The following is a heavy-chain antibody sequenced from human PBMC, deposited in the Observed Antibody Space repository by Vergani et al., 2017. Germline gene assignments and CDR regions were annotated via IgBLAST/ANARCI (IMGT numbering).Heavy chain of an antibody. CDR3: ARVAASGSYYYYYYYYMDV. Sequence: QEQLVESGGGVVQPGRSLRLSCAASGFTFSSYGMHWVRQAPGKGLEWVAVIWYDGSNKYYADSVKGRFTISRDNSKNTLYLQMNSLRAEDTAVYYCARVAASGSYYYYYYYYMDVWGKGTTVTVSS. V-gene: IGHV3-33*01. CDR1: GFTFSSYG. J-gene: IGHJ6*03. D-gene: IGHD1-26*01. CDR2: IWYDGSNK.